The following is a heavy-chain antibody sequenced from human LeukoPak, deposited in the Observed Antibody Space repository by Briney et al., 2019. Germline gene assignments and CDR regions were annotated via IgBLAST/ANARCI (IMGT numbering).Heavy chain of an antibody. Sequence: SETLSLTCTVSNYSISSDYYWGWIRQPPGKGLEWIGSLFHSGTIYYTPSLKSRVTTSVDTSNNRFSLKLMSVTAADTAVYYCASTMRSGSYGGDYWGQGTLVTVSS. J-gene: IGHJ4*02. CDR3: ASTMRSGSYGGDY. CDR2: LFHSGTI. V-gene: IGHV4-38-2*02. D-gene: IGHD1-26*01. CDR1: NYSISSDYY.